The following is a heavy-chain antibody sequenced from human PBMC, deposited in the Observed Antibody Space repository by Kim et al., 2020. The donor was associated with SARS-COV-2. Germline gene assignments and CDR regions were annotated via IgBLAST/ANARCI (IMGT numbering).Heavy chain of an antibody. D-gene: IGHD2-15*01. Sequence: ASVKVSCKASGYTFTSYAMHWVRQAPGQRLEWMGWINAGNGNTKYSQKFQGRVTITRDTSASTAYMELSSLRSEDTAVYYCARDLSTSVVAATDLLNYYYGRDVWGQGPTVPVS. V-gene: IGHV1-3*01. CDR3: ARDLSTSVVAATDLLNYYYGRDV. J-gene: IGHJ6*02. CDR2: INAGNGNT. CDR1: GYTFTSYA.